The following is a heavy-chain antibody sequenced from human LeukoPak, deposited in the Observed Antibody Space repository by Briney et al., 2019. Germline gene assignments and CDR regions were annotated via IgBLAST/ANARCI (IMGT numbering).Heavy chain of an antibody. CDR3: ARVRGDFETD. D-gene: IGHD3-16*01. CDR2: RYYSGST. V-gene: IGHV4-59*01. Sequence: PSETLSLTCSASGGSISSYYWTWIRQPPGKGLEWIGYRYYSGSTTYNPSLKSRVTISVDTSKSQFSLKLISVTAADTAIYYCARVRGDFETDWGQGTLVTVPS. J-gene: IGHJ1*01. CDR1: GGSISSYY.